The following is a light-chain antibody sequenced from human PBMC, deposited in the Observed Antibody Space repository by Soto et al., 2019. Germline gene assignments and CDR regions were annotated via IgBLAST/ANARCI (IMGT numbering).Light chain of an antibody. V-gene: IGKV3-15*01. CDR1: QSVSNK. Sequence: EIVMTQSPGTLSVSPGERATLFCRASQSVSNKLAWYQQKPGQAPRLIIYGASTRATGIPARFSGSGSGTDFTLTISSLQSEDFAIYYCQQYHKWPQFGGGTKVEIK. CDR2: GAS. CDR3: QQYHKWPQ. J-gene: IGKJ4*02.